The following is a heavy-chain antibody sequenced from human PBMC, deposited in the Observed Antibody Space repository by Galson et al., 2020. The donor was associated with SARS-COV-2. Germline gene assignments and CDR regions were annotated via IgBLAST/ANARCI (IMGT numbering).Heavy chain of an antibody. V-gene: IGHV4-34*01. J-gene: IGHJ4*02. D-gene: IGHD5-18*01. CDR3: ARDRYSYGYGPLGY. Sequence: SQASETLCLTCAVYGGSFSGYYWSWIRQPPGKGLEWIGEINHSGSTNYNPSLKSRVTISVDTSKNQFSLKLSSVTAADTAVYYCARDRYSYGYGPLGYWGQGTLVTVSS. CDR2: INHSGST. CDR1: GGSFSGYY.